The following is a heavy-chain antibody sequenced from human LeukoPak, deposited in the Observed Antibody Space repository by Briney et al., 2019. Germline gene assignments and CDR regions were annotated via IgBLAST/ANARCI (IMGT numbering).Heavy chain of an antibody. Sequence: GRSLRLSCAASGFTFSSYGMHWVRQAPGKGLEWVAVISYDGSNKYYADSVKGRFTISRDNSKNTLYLQMNSLRAEDTAVYYCARSLGDFWSGFLDYWGQGTLVTVSS. CDR3: ARSLGDFWSGFLDY. CDR1: GFTFSSYG. J-gene: IGHJ4*02. CDR2: ISYDGSNK. V-gene: IGHV3-30*03. D-gene: IGHD3-3*01.